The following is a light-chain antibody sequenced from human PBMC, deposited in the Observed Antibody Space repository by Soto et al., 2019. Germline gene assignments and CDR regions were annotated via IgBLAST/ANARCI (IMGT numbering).Light chain of an antibody. Sequence: QAVVTQPPSASGTPGQRVTISCSGRTSNIGSNAVNWYQQFPGRAPKVLIYNNNERPSGVPDRFSGSESGTSASLAISGLQSEDEADYYCATWDDGLNGWVFGGGTKVTVL. V-gene: IGLV1-44*01. CDR1: TSNIGSNA. CDR2: NNN. CDR3: ATWDDGLNGWV. J-gene: IGLJ3*02.